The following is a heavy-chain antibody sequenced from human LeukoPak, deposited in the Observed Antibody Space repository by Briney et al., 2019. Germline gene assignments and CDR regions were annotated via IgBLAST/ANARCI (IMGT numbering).Heavy chain of an antibody. D-gene: IGHD1-26*01. J-gene: IGHJ4*02. V-gene: IGHV4-39*02. CDR1: GGSISSSSYY. Sequence: YPSETLSLTCTVSGGSISSSSYYWAWIRQPPGKGLEWIGNIYYSGSTYYSPSLKSRVTISVDTSKNQFSLKLSSVTAADTAVYYCAKDRGASGSYPLYDYWGQGTLVTVSS. CDR2: IYYSGST. CDR3: AKDRGASGSYPLYDY.